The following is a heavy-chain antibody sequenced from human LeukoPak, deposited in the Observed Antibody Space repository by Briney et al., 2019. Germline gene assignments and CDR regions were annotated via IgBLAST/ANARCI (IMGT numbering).Heavy chain of an antibody. CDR1: GYTFTGYY. V-gene: IGHV1-2*02. Sequence: ASVKVSCKASGYTFTGYYMHWVRQAPGQGLEWMGWINPNSGGTNYAQKFQGRVTMTRDTSISTAYMELSRLRSDDTAVYYCARGDIVVVPAAQLSFDYWGQGTLVTVSS. D-gene: IGHD2-2*01. CDR3: ARGDIVVVPAAQLSFDY. CDR2: INPNSGGT. J-gene: IGHJ4*02.